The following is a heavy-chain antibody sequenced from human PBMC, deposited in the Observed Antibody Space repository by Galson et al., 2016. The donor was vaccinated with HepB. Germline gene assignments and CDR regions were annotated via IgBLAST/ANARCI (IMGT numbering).Heavy chain of an antibody. CDR3: ARGGESYV. CDR1: GITFSGYW. Sequence: SLRLSCAASGITFSGYWMHWVRQAPGKGLVWVSRINNVGSGTNYADSVKGRFTISRDNSKNTLYLQMDSLRAEDTAVYYCARGGESYVWGQGTSVTVSS. V-gene: IGHV3-74*01. D-gene: IGHD3-10*01. J-gene: IGHJ6*02. CDR2: INNVGSGT.